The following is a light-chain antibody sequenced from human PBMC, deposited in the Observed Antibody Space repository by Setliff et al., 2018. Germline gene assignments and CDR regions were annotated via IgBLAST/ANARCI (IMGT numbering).Light chain of an antibody. CDR3: TSYASRSTYVG. J-gene: IGLJ2*01. CDR2: DVN. CDR1: SSDIGAYNY. Sequence: QSVLTQPASVSGSPGQSITISCTGTSSDIGAYNYVSWYQEHPRQAPKLMIYDVNKRPSGVSYRFSGSKSGNTASLTISGLRAGDEADYFCTSYASRSTYVGFGGGTKVTAL. V-gene: IGLV2-14*03.